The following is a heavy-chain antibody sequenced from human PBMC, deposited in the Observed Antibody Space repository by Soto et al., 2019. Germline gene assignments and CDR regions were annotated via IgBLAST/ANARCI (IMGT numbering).Heavy chain of an antibody. Sequence: EVQLLESGGGLVQPGGSLRLSCAASGFTFISYAMRWVRQAPGKGLEWVSAISGSGGSTYYVDSVKGRFTISRDNSKLTLYLQMNSLRAEDTAVYYCARRGSGSDYDYWGPGKLVTVSS. CDR1: GFTFISYA. D-gene: IGHD1-26*01. V-gene: IGHV3-23*01. CDR2: ISGSGGST. J-gene: IGHJ4*02. CDR3: ARRGSGSDYDY.